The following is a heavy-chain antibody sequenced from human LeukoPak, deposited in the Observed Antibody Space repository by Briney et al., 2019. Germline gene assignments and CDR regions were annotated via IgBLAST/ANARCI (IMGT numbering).Heavy chain of an antibody. Sequence: PGGSLRLSCAASGFTFSSYGMHWVRQAPGKGLEWVAFIRYDGSNKYYADSVKGRFTISRDNSKNTLYLQMNSLRAEDTAVYYCAKLPDSSGYYSLDYWGQGTLVTVSS. CDR1: GFTFSSYG. CDR2: IRYDGSNK. V-gene: IGHV3-30*02. D-gene: IGHD3-22*01. CDR3: AKLPDSSGYYSLDY. J-gene: IGHJ4*02.